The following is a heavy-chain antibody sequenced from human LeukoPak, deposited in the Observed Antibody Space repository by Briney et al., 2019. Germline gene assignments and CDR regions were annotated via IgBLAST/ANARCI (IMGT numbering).Heavy chain of an antibody. CDR2: INPNSGGT. CDR3: ARGDYDILTGWSY. D-gene: IGHD3-9*01. Sequence: ASVTVSCKASGYTFTGYYMHWVRQAPGQGLKWMGWINPNSGGTNYAQKFQGRVTMTRDTSINTAYMDLSRLRSDDTAVYYCARGDYDILTGWSYWGQGTLVTVSS. J-gene: IGHJ4*02. CDR1: GYTFTGYY. V-gene: IGHV1-2*02.